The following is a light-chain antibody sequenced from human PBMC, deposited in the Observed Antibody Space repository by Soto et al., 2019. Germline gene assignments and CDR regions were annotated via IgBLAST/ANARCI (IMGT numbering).Light chain of an antibody. CDR2: DAS. CDR1: ESIRTW. CDR3: QHYSTGPVT. J-gene: IGKJ5*01. Sequence: DIDMTQSQYSLSGYMGNRVTTPCRASESIRTWLAWYQHKPGKAPKFLIYDASSLESGVPSRFSGTEAVTDCTLTICSPQAADCAVSLCQHYSTGPVTVGRGTRLEIK. V-gene: IGKV1-5*01.